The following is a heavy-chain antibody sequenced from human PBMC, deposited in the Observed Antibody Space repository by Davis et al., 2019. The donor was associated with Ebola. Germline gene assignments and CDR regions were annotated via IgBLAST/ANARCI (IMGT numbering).Heavy chain of an antibody. CDR3: ARGTGMDV. J-gene: IGHJ6*04. CDR2: LGTSADT. Sequence: GESLKISCAASGFVFRNYVMSWVRQAPGKGLEWVSTLGTSADTYYADSVKGRFTISRDNSKNTLYMQMNSLRAEDTAVYYCARGTGMDVWGKGTTVTVSS. D-gene: IGHD2-8*01. V-gene: IGHV3-23*01. CDR1: GFVFRNYV.